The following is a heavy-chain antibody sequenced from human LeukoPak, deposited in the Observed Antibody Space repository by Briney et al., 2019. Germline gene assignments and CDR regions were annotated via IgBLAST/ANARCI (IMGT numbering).Heavy chain of an antibody. CDR3: AKATLAGITMIVVVITPDAFDI. V-gene: IGHV3-23*01. D-gene: IGHD3-22*01. CDR2: ISGSGGST. CDR1: GFTFSSYA. Sequence: GGSLRLSCAASGFTFSSYAMSWVRQAPGKGLEWVSAISGSGGSTYYADSVKGRFTISRDNSKNTLYLQMNSLRAEDTAVYYCAKATLAGITMIVVVITPDAFDIWGQGTMDTVSS. J-gene: IGHJ3*02.